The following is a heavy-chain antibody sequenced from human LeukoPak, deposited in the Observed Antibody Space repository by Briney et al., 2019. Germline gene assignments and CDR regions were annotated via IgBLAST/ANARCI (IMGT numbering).Heavy chain of an antibody. J-gene: IGHJ4*02. CDR3: ARALTGGYCSSTSCYRGGFDY. CDR2: IIPIFGTA. Sequence: ASVKVSCKASGGTFSSYAISWVRQAPGEGLEWMGGIIPIFGTANYAQKFQGRVTITADESTSTAYMELSSPRSEDTAGYHRARALTGGYCSSTSCYRGGFDYWGQGTLVTVSS. D-gene: IGHD2-2*01. CDR1: GGTFSSYA. V-gene: IGHV1-69*13.